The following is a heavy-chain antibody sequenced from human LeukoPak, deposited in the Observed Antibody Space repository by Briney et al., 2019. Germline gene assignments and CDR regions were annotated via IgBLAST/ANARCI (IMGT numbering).Heavy chain of an antibody. CDR3: ARAQTIFREFDGFDI. CDR2: MTSTSTI. V-gene: IGHV3-69-1*01. Sequence: GGSLRLSCAASGFTFSSYSMNWVRQAPGKGLEWVATMTSTSTIYYADSVKGRFTISRDNAKNSVYLQMNSLRDEDTAVYSCARAQTIFREFDGFDIWGRGTKVTVSS. CDR1: GFTFSSYS. D-gene: IGHD3-10*01. J-gene: IGHJ3*02.